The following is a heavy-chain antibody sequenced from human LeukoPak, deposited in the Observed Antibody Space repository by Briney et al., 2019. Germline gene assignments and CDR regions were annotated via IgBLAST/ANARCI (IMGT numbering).Heavy chain of an antibody. J-gene: IGHJ6*02. Sequence: VESLKISCPGSGYIFTRYWIGWVRQMPGKGLEWMGITYPGDSDTRYSPSFQGQVTISADKSISTAYLQWSSLKASDTAMYYCARHERTISGTPHNYYGMDVWGQGTTVTVSS. CDR2: TYPGDSDT. CDR1: GYIFTRYW. CDR3: ARHERTISGTPHNYYGMDV. D-gene: IGHD1-20*01. V-gene: IGHV5-51*01.